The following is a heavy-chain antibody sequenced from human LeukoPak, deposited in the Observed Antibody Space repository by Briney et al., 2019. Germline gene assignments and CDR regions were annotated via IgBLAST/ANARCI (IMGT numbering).Heavy chain of an antibody. V-gene: IGHV3-11*04. D-gene: IGHD4-23*01. Sequence: GGSLRLSCAASGFTFSDHYMSWIRQAPGKGLEWVSHISSSGIIIYYADSVKGRFTISRDNSKNTLYLQMNSLRAEDTAVYYCAKDRTPAGVTPNWFDPWGQGTLVTVSS. J-gene: IGHJ5*02. CDR3: AKDRTPAGVTPNWFDP. CDR1: GFTFSDHY. CDR2: ISSSGIII.